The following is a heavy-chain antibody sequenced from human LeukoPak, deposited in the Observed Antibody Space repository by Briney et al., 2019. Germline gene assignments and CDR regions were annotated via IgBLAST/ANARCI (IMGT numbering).Heavy chain of an antibody. CDR2: VSSSSSTI. V-gene: IGHV3-48*01. Sequence: GGSLLLSCAASGFTFSRCSMNWVRQAPGKGLEWVSYVSSSSSTIYYADSVKGRFTISRDNAKNSLFLQMNSLRAEDTAVYYCATYYDSSPFDYWGQGTLVTVSS. CDR3: ATYYDSSPFDY. J-gene: IGHJ4*02. D-gene: IGHD3-22*01. CDR1: GFTFSRCS.